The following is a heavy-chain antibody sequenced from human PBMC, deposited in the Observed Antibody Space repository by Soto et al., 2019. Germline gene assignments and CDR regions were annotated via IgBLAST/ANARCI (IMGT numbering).Heavy chain of an antibody. J-gene: IGHJ4*02. CDR3: AKDISSGSHSVFDY. CDR1: GFTFSSYG. D-gene: IGHD1-26*01. Sequence: GGALRLSCAASGFTFSSYGMHWVRQAPGKGLEWVAVISYDGSNKYYADSVKGRFTISRDNSKNTLYLQMNSLRAEDTAVYYCAKDISSGSHSVFDYCGRRTLVTVSS. CDR2: ISYDGSNK. V-gene: IGHV3-30*18.